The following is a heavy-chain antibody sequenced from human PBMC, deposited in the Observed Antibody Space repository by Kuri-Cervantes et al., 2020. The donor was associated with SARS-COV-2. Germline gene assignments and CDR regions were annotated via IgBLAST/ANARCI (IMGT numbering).Heavy chain of an antibody. J-gene: IGHJ4*02. Sequence: SGPTLVKPTETLTLTCTVSGFSLSNARMGVSWIRQPPGKALEWLAHIFSNDEKSYSTSLKSRLTISKDTSKNQVVLTMTNMDPVDTATYYCARTYYDFWSGYYIDYWGQGTLVTVSS. D-gene: IGHD3-3*01. CDR2: IFSNDEK. V-gene: IGHV2-26*01. CDR1: GFSLSNARMG. CDR3: ARTYYDFWSGYYIDY.